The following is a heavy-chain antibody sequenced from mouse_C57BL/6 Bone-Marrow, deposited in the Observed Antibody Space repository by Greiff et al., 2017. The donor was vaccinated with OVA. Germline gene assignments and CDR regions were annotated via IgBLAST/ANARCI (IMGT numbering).Heavy chain of an antibody. CDR2: IYPGSGST. J-gene: IGHJ2*01. V-gene: IGHV1-55*01. D-gene: IGHD1-1*01. CDR3: ARSPVTSVVALDY. CDR1: GYTFTSYW. Sequence: QVQLQQPGAELVKPGASVKMSCKASGYTFTSYWITWVKQRPGQGLEWIGDIYPGSGSTNYNEKFKSKATLTVDTSSSTAYMQLSSLTSEDSAVYYCARSPVTSVVALDYWGQGTTLTVSS.